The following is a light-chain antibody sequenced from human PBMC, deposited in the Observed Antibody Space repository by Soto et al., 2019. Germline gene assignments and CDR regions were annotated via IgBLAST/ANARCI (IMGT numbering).Light chain of an antibody. CDR2: EVS. J-gene: IGLJ2*01. CDR3: CSYATPRL. Sequence: QSALTQPASVSGSPGQSITIPRTGTSSDVGSYNLVSWYQQHPGKAPKLIIYEVSERPSGVSHRFSGSKSGSTASLTISGLQAEDEADYYCCSYATPRLFGGGTKVTVL. CDR1: SSDVGSYNL. V-gene: IGLV2-23*02.